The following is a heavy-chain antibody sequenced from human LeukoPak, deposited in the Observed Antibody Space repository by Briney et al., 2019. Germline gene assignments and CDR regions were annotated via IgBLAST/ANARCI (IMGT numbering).Heavy chain of an antibody. CDR1: GDSVSSNSAA. CDR2: TYYRSKWYN. J-gene: IGHJ3*02. Sequence: SQTLSLTCAISGDSVSSNSAAWNWIRQSPSRGLEWLGRTYYRSKWYNDYAVSVKSRITINPDTSKNQFSLQLNSVTPEDTAVYYCARDHTSIAARQGYDAFDIWGQGTMVTVSS. CDR3: ARDHTSIAARQGYDAFDI. V-gene: IGHV6-1*01. D-gene: IGHD6-6*01.